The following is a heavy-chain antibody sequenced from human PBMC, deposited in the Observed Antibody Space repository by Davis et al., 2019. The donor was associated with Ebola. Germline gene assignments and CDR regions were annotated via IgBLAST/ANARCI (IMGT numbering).Heavy chain of an antibody. V-gene: IGHV1-69*06. CDR2: IIPIFATA. J-gene: IGHJ4*02. D-gene: IGHD6-19*01. Sequence: AASVKVSCKASGGTFSSYAISWVRQAPGQGLEWMGWIIPIFATANYAQKFQGRVTITADKSTSTAYMELSSLRSEDTAVYYCARRFSGWYLDWGQGTLVTVSS. CDR3: ARRFSGWYLD. CDR1: GGTFSSYA.